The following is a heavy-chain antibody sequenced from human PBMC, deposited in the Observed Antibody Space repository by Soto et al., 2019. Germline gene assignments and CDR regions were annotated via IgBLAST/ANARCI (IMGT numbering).Heavy chain of an antibody. V-gene: IGHV3-23*01. CDR1: GITCSSLG. Sequence: GGSLRLSCATSGITCSSLGMTWVRQAPGKGLQWVSGITESGGSTYYADSVKGRFTISRDNSKNTLYLQMNSLRAEDTAVYYCASRGGSPYYFDYWGQGTLVTVSS. CDR2: ITESGGST. CDR3: ASRGGSPYYFDY. J-gene: IGHJ4*02. D-gene: IGHD2-2*01.